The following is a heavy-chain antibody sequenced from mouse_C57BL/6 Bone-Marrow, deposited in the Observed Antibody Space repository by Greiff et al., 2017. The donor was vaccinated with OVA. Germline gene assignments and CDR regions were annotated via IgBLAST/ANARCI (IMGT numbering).Heavy chain of an antibody. CDR3: ARDTTWYFDV. Sequence: QVQLQQPGAELVKPGASVKLSCKASGYTFTSYWMQWVKQRPGQGLEWIGEIDPSDSYTNYNQKFKGKATLTVDTSSSTAYMQLSSLTSEDSAVYYCARDTTWYFDVWGTGTTVTVSS. V-gene: IGHV1-50*01. D-gene: IGHD1-1*01. CDR1: GYTFTSYW. J-gene: IGHJ1*03. CDR2: IDPSDSYT.